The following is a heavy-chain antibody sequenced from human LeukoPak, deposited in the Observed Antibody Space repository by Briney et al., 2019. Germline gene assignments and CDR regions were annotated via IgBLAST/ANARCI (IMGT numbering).Heavy chain of an antibody. CDR3: AAGAGWLIDY. V-gene: IGHV3-7*01. D-gene: IGHD6-19*01. CDR2: IKKDGSEK. J-gene: IGHJ4*02. Sequence: GGSLRLSCAASGFTFSNYWMNWVRQAPGKGLEWVAIIKKDGSEKIYVDSVRGRFTISRDNAKNTPYLQMNSLRAEDTAVYYCAAGAGWLIDYWGQGTLVTVSS. CDR1: GFTFSNYW.